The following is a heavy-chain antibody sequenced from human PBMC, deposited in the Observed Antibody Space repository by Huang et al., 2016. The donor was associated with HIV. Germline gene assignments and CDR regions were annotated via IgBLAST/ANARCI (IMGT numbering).Heavy chain of an antibody. CDR1: GYAFTSHG. D-gene: IGHD5-18*01. Sequence: QVQLVQSGAEVKKPGASVKVSCTASGYAFTSHGISWVRQAPGQGREWMGGISTSNGNTKYAQNLQGRVTVTTDTSTSTAYLELRSLRYDDTAVYYCARNMWIELWSRAFDIWGQGTVVSVSS. CDR2: ISTSNGNT. V-gene: IGHV1-18*04. J-gene: IGHJ3*02. CDR3: ARNMWIELWSRAFDI.